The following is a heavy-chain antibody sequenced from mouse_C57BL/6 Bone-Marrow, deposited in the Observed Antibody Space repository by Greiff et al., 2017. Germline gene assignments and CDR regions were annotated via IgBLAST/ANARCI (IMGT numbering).Heavy chain of an antibody. D-gene: IGHD2-1*01. CDR3: ARGGGNYGNYVAWFAY. V-gene: IGHV14-2*01. CDR1: GFNINDYY. J-gene: IGHJ3*01. Sequence: VQLKQSGAELVKPGASVKLSCTASGFNINDYYMHWVKQSTEQGLEWIGRIDPEDGETQYAPKFQGKVTISADTSSNTAYLQLSSLTSEDTAVYYCARGGGNYGNYVAWFAYWGQGTLVTVSA. CDR2: IDPEDGET.